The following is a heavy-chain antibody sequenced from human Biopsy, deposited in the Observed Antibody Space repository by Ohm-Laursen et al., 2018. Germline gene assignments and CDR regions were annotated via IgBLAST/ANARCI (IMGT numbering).Heavy chain of an antibody. CDR1: GGSISTYY. D-gene: IGHD5-24*01. Sequence: GTLSLTCTVSGGSISTYYWTWIRQPPGKGLEWLGYIYSSGSTNYNPSLQRRVTISVDTSKSQFPLKLTSVTAADTAVYYCARVMTTIGYYYAMDVWGQGTTVTVSS. CDR3: ARVMTTIGYYYAMDV. CDR2: IYSSGST. V-gene: IGHV4-59*01. J-gene: IGHJ6*02.